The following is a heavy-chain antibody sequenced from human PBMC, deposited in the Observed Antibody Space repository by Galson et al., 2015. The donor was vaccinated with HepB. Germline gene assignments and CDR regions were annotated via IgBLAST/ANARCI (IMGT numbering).Heavy chain of an antibody. CDR1: GLDFRTYA. CDR2: IGGSDPNT. V-gene: IGHV3-23*01. Sequence: SLRLSCAACGLDFRTYAMGWVRQAPGKGLEWVSAIGGSDPNTYYAASVKGRFTLSRDNSQDTLALHLKSLTTEDTALYYCAKYGASYMIVVAPFDSWGRGTLVTVAS. CDR3: AKYGASYMIVVAPFDS. D-gene: IGHD2-21*01. J-gene: IGHJ4*02.